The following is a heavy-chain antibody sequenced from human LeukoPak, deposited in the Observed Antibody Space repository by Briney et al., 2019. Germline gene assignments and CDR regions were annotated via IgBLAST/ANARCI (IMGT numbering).Heavy chain of an antibody. V-gene: IGHV4-59*08. D-gene: IGHD1-14*01. CDR2: IYYSGST. CDR3: ASRTTGTSNGYYFDY. CDR1: GGSISSYY. J-gene: IGHJ4*02. Sequence: PSETLSLTCTVSGGSISSYYWSWIRQPPGKGLEWIGYIYYSGSTNYNPSLKSRVTISVDTSMNQFSLKLSSVTAADTAVYYCASRTTGTSNGYYFDYWGQGTLVTVSS.